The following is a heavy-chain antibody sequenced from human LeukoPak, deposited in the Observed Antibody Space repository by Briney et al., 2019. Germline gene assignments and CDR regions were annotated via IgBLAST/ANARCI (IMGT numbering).Heavy chain of an antibody. CDR2: ISDSGKTK. D-gene: IGHD5-12*01. V-gene: IGHV3-48*03. CDR1: GFTFSSSE. CDR3: ARDYSGWSLDP. Sequence: GGSLRLSCAASGFTFSSSEMNWVRQAPGKGLEWVSYISDSGKTKYYADSVKGRFTISRDNAKNSLYLQMNSLRAEDTAVYYCARDYSGWSLDPWGQGTLVTVSS. J-gene: IGHJ5*02.